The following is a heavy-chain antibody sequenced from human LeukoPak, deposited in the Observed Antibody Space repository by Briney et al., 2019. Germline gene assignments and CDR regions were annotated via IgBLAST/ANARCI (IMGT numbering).Heavy chain of an antibody. CDR3: ARRGKEYSSSWAFDY. D-gene: IGHD6-6*01. Sequence: PGGSLRLSCAASGFTFSSYGMHWVRQAPGKGLEWVAVIWYDGNNKYYRDSVKGRFTISRDNSKNTLYLQMNSLRGEDTAVYYCARRGKEYSSSWAFDYWGQGTLVTVSS. V-gene: IGHV3-33*08. CDR2: IWYDGNNK. CDR1: GFTFSSYG. J-gene: IGHJ4*02.